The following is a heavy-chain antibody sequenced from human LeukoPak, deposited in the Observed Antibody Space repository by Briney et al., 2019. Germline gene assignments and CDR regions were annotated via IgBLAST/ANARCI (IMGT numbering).Heavy chain of an antibody. Sequence: SETLSLTCTVSGGSISSSSYYWGWIRQPPGKGLEWIGEINHSGSTNYNPSLKSRVTISVDTSKNQFSLKLSSVTAADTAVYYCARRLWFGELFSDYWGQGTLVTVSS. CDR3: ARRLWFGELFSDY. J-gene: IGHJ4*02. CDR2: INHSGST. V-gene: IGHV4-39*07. D-gene: IGHD3-10*01. CDR1: GGSISSSSYY.